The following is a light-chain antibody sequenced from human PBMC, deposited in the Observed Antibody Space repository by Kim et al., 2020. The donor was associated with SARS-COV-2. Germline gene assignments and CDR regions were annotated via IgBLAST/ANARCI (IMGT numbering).Light chain of an antibody. V-gene: IGLV2-8*01. CDR2: DVT. J-gene: IGLJ2*01. Sequence: QSALTQPPSASGSPGQSVTISCTGTSSDVGGYNHVSWYQQHPGKAPKVMIYDVTNRPSGVPDRFSGSKSGNTASLTVSGLQAEDEADYYCCSYADGTKLIFGGGTQLTVL. CDR1: SSDVGGYNH. CDR3: CSYADGTKLI.